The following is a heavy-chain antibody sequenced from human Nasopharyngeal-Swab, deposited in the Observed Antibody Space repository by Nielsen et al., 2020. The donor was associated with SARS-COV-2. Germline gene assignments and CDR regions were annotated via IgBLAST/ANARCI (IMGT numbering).Heavy chain of an antibody. CDR1: GGSISSYY. V-gene: IGHV4-59*08. CDR3: ARRRAAVAGSGFYNWFDP. CDR2: IYYSGST. D-gene: IGHD6-19*01. J-gene: IGHJ5*02. Sequence: SETLSLTCTVSGGSISSYYWSWIRQPPGKGLEWIGYIYYSGSTNYNSSLKSRVTISVDTSKNQFSLKLSSVTAADTAVYYCARRRAAVAGSGFYNWFDPWGQGTLVTVSS.